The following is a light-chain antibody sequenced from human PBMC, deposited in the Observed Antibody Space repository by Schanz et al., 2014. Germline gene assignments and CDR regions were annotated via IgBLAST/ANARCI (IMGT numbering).Light chain of an antibody. CDR1: SSDVGAYNF. Sequence: QSALTQPASVSGSPGQSITISCTGTSSDVGAYNFVSWYQQHPGKAPKLMIYDVSNRPSGVSDRFSGSKSGNTASLTISGLQAEDEADYYCSSYTGSSTQVFGGGTKLTVL. CDR3: SSYTGSSTQV. J-gene: IGLJ3*02. CDR2: DVS. V-gene: IGLV2-14*03.